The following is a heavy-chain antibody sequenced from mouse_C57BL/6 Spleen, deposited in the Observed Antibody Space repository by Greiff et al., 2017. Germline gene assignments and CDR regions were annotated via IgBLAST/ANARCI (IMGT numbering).Heavy chain of an antibody. Sequence: DVQLQESGPELVKPGASVKMSCKASGYTFTDYNMHWVKQSHGQSLEWIGYINPNNGGTSYNQKFKGKATLTVNKSSHTAYMELRSLTSEDSAVYYCARPYDGYYPYAMDYWGQGTSVTVSS. CDR1: GYTFTDYN. CDR2: INPNNGGT. V-gene: IGHV1-22*01. J-gene: IGHJ4*01. D-gene: IGHD2-3*01. CDR3: ARPYDGYYPYAMDY.